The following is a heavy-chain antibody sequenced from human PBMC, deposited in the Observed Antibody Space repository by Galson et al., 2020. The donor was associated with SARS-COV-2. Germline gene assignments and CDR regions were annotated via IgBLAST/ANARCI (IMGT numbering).Heavy chain of an antibody. Sequence: GESLISCAASGFTVSSNYMSWVRQAPGKGLEWVSVIYSGGSTYYADSVKGRFTISRHNSKNTLYLQMNSLRAEDTAVYYCARVVSDAFDIWGQGTMVTVSS. D-gene: IGHD3-10*01. CDR2: IYSGGST. CDR1: GFTVSSNY. V-gene: IGHV3-53*04. J-gene: IGHJ3*02. CDR3: ARVVSDAFDI.